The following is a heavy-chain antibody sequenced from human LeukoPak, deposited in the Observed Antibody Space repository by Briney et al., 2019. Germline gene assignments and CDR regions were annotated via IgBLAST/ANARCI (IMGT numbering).Heavy chain of an antibody. J-gene: IGHJ4*02. CDR3: VHDYGDLVFDY. CDR2: ISSTSSTM. CDR1: GFTFSSHN. Sequence: PGGSLRLSCAASGFTFSSHNMNWVRQAPGKGLEWVSYISSTSSTMYYADSVRGRFTISRDNAKNSLYLQMNSLRAEDTAVYYCVHDYGDLVFDYWGQGTLVTVSS. D-gene: IGHD4-17*01. V-gene: IGHV3-48*01.